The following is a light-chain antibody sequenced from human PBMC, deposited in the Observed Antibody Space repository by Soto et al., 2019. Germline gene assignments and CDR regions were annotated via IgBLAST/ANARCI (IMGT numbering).Light chain of an antibody. J-gene: IGLJ2*01. CDR3: GTWDSSLSVVV. CDR1: SSNIENNY. CDR2: DND. V-gene: IGLV1-51*01. Sequence: QSVLTQPPSVSAAPGQKVTISCSGSSSNIENNYVSWYQHLPGTAPKFLIYDNDKRPSGIPDRFSGSKSGTSATLGITGLQTGDEADYYCGTWDSSLSVVVFGGGTKLTVL.